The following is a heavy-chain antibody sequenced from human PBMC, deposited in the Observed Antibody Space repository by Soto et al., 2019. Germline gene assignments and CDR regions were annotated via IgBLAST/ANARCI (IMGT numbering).Heavy chain of an antibody. Sequence: GGALRLSCAASGFTFTSYAMSWVRQAPGKGLEWVSGISSSDGSTYYADSVKGRFTISRDNSKNTLYLQMNSLRAEDTAVYYCARAMTSEHYYYYGMDVWGQGTTVTVSS. V-gene: IGHV3-23*01. CDR3: ARAMTSEHYYYYGMDV. CDR1: GFTFTSYA. CDR2: ISSSDGST. J-gene: IGHJ6*02.